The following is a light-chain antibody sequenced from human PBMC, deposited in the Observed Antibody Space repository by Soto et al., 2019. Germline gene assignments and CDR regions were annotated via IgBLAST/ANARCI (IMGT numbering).Light chain of an antibody. V-gene: IGKV3D-15*01. CDR1: QSVSSN. J-gene: IGKJ1*01. CDR3: QQSYSTSWT. CDR2: GAS. Sequence: EMVLTQSRATLSVSPGESATLSCRASQSVSSNLAWYQQKPGQAPRLLIYGASSRATGIPDRFSGSGSGTDFTLTISSLQPEDFATYYCQQSYSTSWTFGQGTKVDI.